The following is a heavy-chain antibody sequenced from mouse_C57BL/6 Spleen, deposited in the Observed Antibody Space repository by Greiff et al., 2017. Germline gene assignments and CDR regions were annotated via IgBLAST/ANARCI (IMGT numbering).Heavy chain of an antibody. J-gene: IGHJ4*01. D-gene: IGHD1-1*01. CDR2: IHPNSGST. CDR1: GYTFTSYW. V-gene: IGHV1-64*01. Sequence: QVQLQQPGAELVKPGASVKLSCKASGYTFTSYWMHWVKQRPGQGLEWIGMIHPNSGSTNYNEKFKSKATLTVDKSSSTAYMQLSSLTSEDSAVYYCAREGITTVVAEGYAMDYWGQGTSVTVSS. CDR3: AREGITTVVAEGYAMDY.